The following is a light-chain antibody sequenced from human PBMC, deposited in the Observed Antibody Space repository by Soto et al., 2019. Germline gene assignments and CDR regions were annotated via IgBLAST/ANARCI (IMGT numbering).Light chain of an antibody. Sequence: QAVVTQPPSASGSPGQSVTISCTGTSSDVGGFDYVSWYQQYPGKAPRLMIYEVNERPSGVPDRFSGSKSGNTASLTVSGLRAEDEADYYCSSYAGTNTLVFGGGTKLTVL. CDR3: SSYAGTNTLV. J-gene: IGLJ3*02. CDR1: SSDVGGFDY. V-gene: IGLV2-8*01. CDR2: EVN.